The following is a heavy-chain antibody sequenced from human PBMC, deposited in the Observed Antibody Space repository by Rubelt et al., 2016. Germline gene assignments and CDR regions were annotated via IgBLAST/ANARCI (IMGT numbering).Heavy chain of an antibody. J-gene: IGHJ5*02. CDR3: ARDKEWLATRGFQNWFDP. CDR2: ISASNGNK. CDR1: GYTFTSYG. V-gene: IGHV1-18*01. Sequence: QVQLVQSGAEVKKPGASVKVSCKASGYTFTSYGISWVRQAPGQGLEWMGWISASNGNKKYAQKLQGSVTMTTDTSTSTAYMELRSLRSDDTAVYYCARDKEWLATRGFQNWFDPWGQGTLVTVSS. D-gene: IGHD6-19*01.